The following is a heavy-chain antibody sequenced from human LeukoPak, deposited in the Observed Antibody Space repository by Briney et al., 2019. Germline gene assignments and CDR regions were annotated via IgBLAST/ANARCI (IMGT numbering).Heavy chain of an antibody. Sequence: SETLSLTCTVSGGSISSSSYYWGWIRQPPGKGLEWIGSIYYSGSTYYNPSLKSRVTISVDTSKNQFSLKLSSVTAADTAVYYCARVRSGWYDGLDYWGQGTLVTVSS. D-gene: IGHD6-19*01. CDR2: IYYSGST. CDR3: ARVRSGWYDGLDY. V-gene: IGHV4-39*07. CDR1: GGSISSSSYY. J-gene: IGHJ4*02.